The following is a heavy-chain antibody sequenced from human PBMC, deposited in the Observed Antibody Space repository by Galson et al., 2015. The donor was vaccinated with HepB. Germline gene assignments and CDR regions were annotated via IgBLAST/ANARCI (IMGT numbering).Heavy chain of an antibody. D-gene: IGHD1-26*01. Sequence: SLRLSCAASGFFFSDYAMCWVRQAPGKGLEWVSLISGSGASTYYADSVKGRFSISRENSKNTLHLQMNSLRAEDTAIYYCAKGSTYSGNYFDHWGQGTLVTVSS. CDR2: ISGSGAST. CDR3: AKGSTYSGNYFDH. V-gene: IGHV3-23*01. CDR1: GFFFSDYA. J-gene: IGHJ4*02.